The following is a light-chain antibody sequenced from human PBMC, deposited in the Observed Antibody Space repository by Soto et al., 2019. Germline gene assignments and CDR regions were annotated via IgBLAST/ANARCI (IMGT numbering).Light chain of an antibody. V-gene: IGLV2-11*01. Sequence: QSALTQPRSVSGSPGQSVAISCTGTSSYVGAYNYVSWYQQHPGKAPKLMIYDVDKRPSGVPDRFSGSKSGNTASLTISGLQAEDEADYYCCSYADTYVELGGGTKVTVL. CDR2: DVD. CDR3: CSYADTYVE. CDR1: SSYVGAYNY. J-gene: IGLJ2*01.